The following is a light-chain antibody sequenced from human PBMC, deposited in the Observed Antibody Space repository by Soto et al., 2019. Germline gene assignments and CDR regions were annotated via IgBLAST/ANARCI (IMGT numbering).Light chain of an antibody. Sequence: DIQMNQSPSTLSASVGDRVTITCRASQSITSWLAWYQKKPGKAPKLLIYKASSLESGVPSRFSGSGSGTEFTLTISSLQPDDFATYYCQHYNSYPWRFGKGTK. CDR3: QHYNSYPWR. CDR2: KAS. J-gene: IGKJ1*01. CDR1: QSITSW. V-gene: IGKV1-5*03.